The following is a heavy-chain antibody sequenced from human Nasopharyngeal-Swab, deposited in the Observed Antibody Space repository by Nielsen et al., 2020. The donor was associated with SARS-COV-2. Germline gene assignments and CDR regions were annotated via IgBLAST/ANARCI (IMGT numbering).Heavy chain of an antibody. J-gene: IGHJ4*02. Sequence: GRQAPGKGLEWVSFISSRSSTIYYADSVKGRFTISRDNAKNSLYLQMNILRDEDTAVYFCARGCGGDCYSGFDYWGQGTLVTVSS. CDR2: ISSRSSTI. CDR3: ARGCGGDCYSGFDY. V-gene: IGHV3-48*02. D-gene: IGHD2-21*02.